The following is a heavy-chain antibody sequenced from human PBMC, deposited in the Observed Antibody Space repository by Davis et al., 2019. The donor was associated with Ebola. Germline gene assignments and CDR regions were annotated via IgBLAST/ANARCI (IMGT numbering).Heavy chain of an antibody. V-gene: IGHV3-73*01. CDR2: IRSKANSYAT. D-gene: IGHD6-13*01. CDR1: GFTFSSYG. J-gene: IGHJ4*02. Sequence: GESLKISCAASGFTFSSYGMHWVRQASGKGLEWVGRIRSKANSYATAYAASVKGRFTISRDDSKNTAYLQMNSLRAEDTAVYYCAKRGRIAAAGLDYWGQGTLVTVSS. CDR3: AKRGRIAAAGLDY.